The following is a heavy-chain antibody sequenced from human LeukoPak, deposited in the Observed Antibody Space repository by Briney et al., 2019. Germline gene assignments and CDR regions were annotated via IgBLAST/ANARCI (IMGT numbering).Heavy chain of an antibody. J-gene: IGHJ6*02. CDR1: GGSISSSGYY. CDR2: IYYSGST. Sequence: PSETLSLTCTVSGGSISSSGYYWGWIRQPPGKGLEWIGSIYYSGSTYYNPSLKSRVTISVDTSKNQFSLKLTSVTAADTAVYYCARQISGYYGMDVWGQGTTVTVS. CDR3: ARQISGYYGMDV. V-gene: IGHV4-39*01. D-gene: IGHD3-3*01.